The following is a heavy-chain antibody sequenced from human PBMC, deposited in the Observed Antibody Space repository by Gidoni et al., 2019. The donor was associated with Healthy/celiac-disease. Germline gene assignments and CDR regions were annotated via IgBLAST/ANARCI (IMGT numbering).Heavy chain of an antibody. J-gene: IGHJ4*02. CDR3: AKDWASSWKLYYFDY. CDR2: ISGSGGST. V-gene: IGHV3-23*01. Sequence: EVQLLESGGGLVQPGGSLRLSCAASGFTFSRYAMSWVRQAPGKGLECVSAISGSGGSTYYADSVKGRFTISRDNSKNTLYLQMNSLRAEDTAVYYCAKDWASSWKLYYFDYWGQGTLVTVSS. D-gene: IGHD6-13*01. CDR1: GFTFSRYA.